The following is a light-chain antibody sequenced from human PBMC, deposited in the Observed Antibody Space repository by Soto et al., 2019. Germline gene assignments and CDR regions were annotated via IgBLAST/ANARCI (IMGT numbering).Light chain of an antibody. J-gene: IGKJ2*01. Sequence: DIQMTQSPSSLSASVGDRVTITCRASQSTSIYLNWYQQKPGKAPKLLIYAISNLQSGVPSRFSGSGSGTDFTLTSSSLQPEDFATYYCEQSYTAPGTFGQGTKLEIK. CDR2: AIS. CDR3: EQSYTAPGT. V-gene: IGKV1-39*01. CDR1: QSTSIY.